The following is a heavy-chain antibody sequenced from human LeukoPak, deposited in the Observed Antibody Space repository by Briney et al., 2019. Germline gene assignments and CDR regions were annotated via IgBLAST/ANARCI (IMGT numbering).Heavy chain of an antibody. V-gene: IGHV3-48*04. CDR2: ISSSSSTI. CDR1: GFTFSNAW. Sequence: PGGSLRLSCAASGFTFSNAWMSWVRQAPGKGLEWVSYISSSSSTIYYADSVKGRFTISRDNAKNSLYLQMNSLRAEDTAVYYCARETAAGTGKYYFDYWGQGTLVTVSS. J-gene: IGHJ4*02. D-gene: IGHD6-13*01. CDR3: ARETAAGTGKYYFDY.